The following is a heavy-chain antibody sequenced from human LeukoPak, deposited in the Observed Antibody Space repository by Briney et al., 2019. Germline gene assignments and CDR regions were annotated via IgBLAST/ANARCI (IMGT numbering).Heavy chain of an antibody. CDR1: GYTFTNYD. Sequence: ASVKVSCKASGYTFTNYDINWVRQATGQGLEWKGWMNPNSGNTGYAQKFQGRVTMTRNTSISTAYMELSSLKSEDTAVYYCARALRYCSTTSCQYYFDYWGQGTLVTVSS. J-gene: IGHJ4*02. CDR2: MNPNSGNT. D-gene: IGHD2-2*01. V-gene: IGHV1-8*01. CDR3: ARALRYCSTTSCQYYFDY.